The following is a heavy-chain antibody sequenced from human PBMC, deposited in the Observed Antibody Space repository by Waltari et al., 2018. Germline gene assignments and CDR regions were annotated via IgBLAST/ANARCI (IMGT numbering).Heavy chain of an antibody. Sequence: QLQLQESGPGLVKPSETLSLTCTVSGGSISSSSYYWGWIRQPPGKGLEWIGSIYYCGSTYYNPSLKSRVTISVDTSKNQFSLKLSSVTAADTAVYYCARSGSSSWYKNYWGQGTLVTVSS. V-gene: IGHV4-39*01. J-gene: IGHJ4*02. CDR2: IYYCGST. CDR3: ARSGSSSWYKNY. D-gene: IGHD6-13*01. CDR1: GGSISSSSYY.